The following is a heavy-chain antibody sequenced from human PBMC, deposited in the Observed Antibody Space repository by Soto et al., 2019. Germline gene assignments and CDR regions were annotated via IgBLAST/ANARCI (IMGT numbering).Heavy chain of an antibody. D-gene: IGHD6-13*01. CDR3: SRGGYRGTWTPSWFDL. CDR2: IFHSGTT. Sequence: QVHLQESGPGLVKPSETLSLTCAVSGGSIRSSNWWSWVRQPPGKGLEWIGDIFHSGTTNSNPSLKSRVTISLDKSKNQFSLQLSSVTATDTAAYYCSRGGYRGTWTPSWFDLWGQGTQVTVSS. CDR1: GGSIRSSNW. V-gene: IGHV4-4*02. J-gene: IGHJ5*02.